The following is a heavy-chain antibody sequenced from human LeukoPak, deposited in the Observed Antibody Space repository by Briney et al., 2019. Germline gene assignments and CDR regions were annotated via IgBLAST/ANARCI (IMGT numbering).Heavy chain of an antibody. D-gene: IGHD5-12*01. CDR2: INHSGST. J-gene: IGHJ4*02. V-gene: IGHV4-34*01. CDR3: ARSRAAWSGYDRGFDY. Sequence: SETLSLTCAVYGGSFSGYYWSWIRQPPGKGLEWIGEINHSGSTNYNPSLKSRVTISVDTSKNQFSLKLSSVTAADTAVYYCARSRAAWSGYDRGFDYWGQGTLVTVSS. CDR1: GGSFSGYY.